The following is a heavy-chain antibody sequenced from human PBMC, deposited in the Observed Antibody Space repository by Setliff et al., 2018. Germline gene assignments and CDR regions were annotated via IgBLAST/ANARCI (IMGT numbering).Heavy chain of an antibody. CDR2: ISSSSTSI. D-gene: IGHD6-19*01. J-gene: IGHJ4*02. Sequence: PGGSLRLSCAASGFTFSSEYMNWVRQAPGKGLEWVSYISSSSTSIYSDSVKDRFTISRDNAKKSLYLQMNSLRAEDTAVYYCAKNHLAGTPHVYFDYWGQGTLVTVSS. V-gene: IGHV3-48*01. CDR1: GFTFSSEY. CDR3: AKNHLAGTPHVYFDY.